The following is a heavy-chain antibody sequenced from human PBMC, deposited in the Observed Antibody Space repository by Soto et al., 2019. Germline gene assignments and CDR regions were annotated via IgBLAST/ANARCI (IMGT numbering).Heavy chain of an antibody. CDR2: IWYDGSYQ. D-gene: IGHD3-16*01. J-gene: IGHJ5*02. Sequence: VGSLRLSCKASGFTFSDFGMHWVRQAPGKGLEWVSAIWYDGSYQYYADPVRGRFTTSRDNSNNTLFLQMNSLRVEDTAVYYCARDRLITYGAKIAPDHWGQGALVTGS. CDR3: ARDRLITYGAKIAPDH. V-gene: IGHV3-33*01. CDR1: GFTFSDFG.